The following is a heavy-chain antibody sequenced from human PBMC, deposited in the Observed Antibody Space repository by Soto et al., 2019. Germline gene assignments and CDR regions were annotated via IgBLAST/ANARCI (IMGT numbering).Heavy chain of an antibody. CDR2: IYYSGST. CDR3: ARDLGCSGSYDYGMDV. V-gene: IGHV4-31*03. CDR1: GGSISSGGYY. J-gene: IGHJ6*02. D-gene: IGHD3-10*02. Sequence: QVQLQESGPGLVKPSQTLSLTCTVSGGSISSGGYYWSWIRQHPGKGLEWIGYIYYSGSTYYNPSLKSRVTISVDTSKNQFSLKLSSVTAADTAVYYCARDLGCSGSYDYGMDVWGQGTTVTVSS.